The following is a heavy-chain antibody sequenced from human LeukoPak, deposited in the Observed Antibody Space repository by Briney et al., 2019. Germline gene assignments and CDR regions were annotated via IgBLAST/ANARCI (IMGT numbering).Heavy chain of an antibody. CDR1: GGSISSGGYY. J-gene: IGHJ5*02. V-gene: IGHV4-30-2*01. D-gene: IGHD1-14*01. Sequence: TQTLSLTCTVSGGSISSGGYYWSWIRQPPGKGLEWIGYIYHSGSTYYNPSLRSRVTISVDKSKNQFSLKLSSVTAADTAVYYCARVGSRKRIRGFDPWGQGTLVTVSS. CDR2: IYHSGST. CDR3: ARVGSRKRIRGFDP.